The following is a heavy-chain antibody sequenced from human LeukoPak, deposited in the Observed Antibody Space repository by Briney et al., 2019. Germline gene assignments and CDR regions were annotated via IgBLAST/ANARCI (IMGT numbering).Heavy chain of an antibody. CDR1: GGSISSYY. J-gene: IGHJ3*02. V-gene: IGHV4-59*01. Sequence: PSETLSLTCSVSGGSISSYYWSWIRRPPGKGLEWIGNIHCIGSTNYNPSLRSRVTISVDTSKNQFSLKLSSVTAADTAVYYCARPYSSGWRGAFDIWGQGKMVTVSS. CDR2: IHCIGST. D-gene: IGHD6-25*01. CDR3: ARPYSSGWRGAFDI.